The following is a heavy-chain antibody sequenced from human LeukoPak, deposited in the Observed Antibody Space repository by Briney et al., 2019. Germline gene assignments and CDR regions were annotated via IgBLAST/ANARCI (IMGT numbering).Heavy chain of an antibody. Sequence: SETLSLTCTVSGGSISTSNYYWGWIRQPPGKGLEWIGNIFYSGSTYYGPSLKSRLTISLDTSRNQFSLKLNSVTAADTAVYYCARVSPVFDYWGQGTLVTVSS. V-gene: IGHV4-39*07. CDR2: IFYSGST. CDR1: GGSISTSNYY. J-gene: IGHJ4*02. CDR3: ARVSPVFDY.